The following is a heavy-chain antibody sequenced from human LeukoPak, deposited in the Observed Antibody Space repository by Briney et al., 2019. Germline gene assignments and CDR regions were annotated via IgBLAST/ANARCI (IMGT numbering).Heavy chain of an antibody. D-gene: IGHD6-19*01. CDR3: VRAYNREAVTGPTNAPFDY. J-gene: IGHJ4*02. V-gene: IGHV1-46*01. CDR2: INPSDGSR. CDR1: GCTFPHYY. Sequence: GASVKVSCMACGCTFPHYYMHWVRQAPGQGLEWMGIINPSDGSRSYAQKFQGRVTMTRDTSKSTVYMELSSLRSEDTAAYYCVRAYNREAVTGPTNAPFDYWGQGTLVPVSS.